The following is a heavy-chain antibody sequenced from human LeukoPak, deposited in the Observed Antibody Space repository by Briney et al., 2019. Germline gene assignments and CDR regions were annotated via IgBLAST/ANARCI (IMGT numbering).Heavy chain of an antibody. CDR2: ISGSGSST. V-gene: IGHV3-23*01. CDR3: AKDARGYTQPTDY. Sequence: QPGGSLRLSCAASGFSFSSYAMSWVRQAPGKGLEWVSAISGSGSSTYYADSVKGRFTISRDNSKDTLYLQMNSLRAEDMAVYYCAKDARGYTQPTDYWGQGTLVTVSS. D-gene: IGHD5-18*01. CDR1: GFSFSSYA. J-gene: IGHJ4*02.